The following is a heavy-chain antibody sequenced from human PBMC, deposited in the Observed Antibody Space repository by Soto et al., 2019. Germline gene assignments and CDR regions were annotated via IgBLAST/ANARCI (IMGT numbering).Heavy chain of an antibody. CDR2: ISSSSSTI. CDR3: AKGGQRGCSYGFDY. J-gene: IGHJ4*02. Sequence: GGSLRLSCAASGFTFSSYSMNWVRQAPGKGLEWVSYISSSSSTIYYADSVKGRFTISRDNAKNSLYLQMNSLRAEDTALYYCAKGGQRGCSYGFDYWGQGTLVTGSS. D-gene: IGHD5-18*01. CDR1: GFTFSSYS. V-gene: IGHV3-48*01.